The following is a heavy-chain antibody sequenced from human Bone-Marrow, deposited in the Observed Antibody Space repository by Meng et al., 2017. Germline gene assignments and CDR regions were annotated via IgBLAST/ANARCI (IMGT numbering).Heavy chain of an antibody. D-gene: IGHD6-13*01. CDR1: GGSISSYY. CDR3: ASSGYSSSWYFRTGYYYYYGMDV. J-gene: IGHJ6*02. Sequence: SDTLSLTCTVSGGSISSYYWSWIRQPPGKGLEWIGYIYYSGSTNYNPSLKSRVTISVDTSKNPFSLKLSSVTAADTAVYYCASSGYSSSWYFRTGYYYYYGMDVWGQGTTVTVSS. CDR2: IYYSGST. V-gene: IGHV4-59*01.